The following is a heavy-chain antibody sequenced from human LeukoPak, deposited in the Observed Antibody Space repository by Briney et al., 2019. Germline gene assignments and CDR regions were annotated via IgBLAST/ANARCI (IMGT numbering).Heavy chain of an antibody. CDR2: IRSKAYGATT. D-gene: IGHD2/OR15-2a*01. CDR1: GFTFADYT. V-gene: IGHV3-49*04. J-gene: IGHJ4*02. CDR3: AREEGGRTYYFAL. Sequence: GGSLRLSCTASGFTFADYTMTWVRQAPGKGLEWVGLIRSKAYGATTEYAASVKGRFTISRDDSKSIAYLQVNSLETEDTAMYYCAREEGGRTYYFALRGQGTLVTVSS.